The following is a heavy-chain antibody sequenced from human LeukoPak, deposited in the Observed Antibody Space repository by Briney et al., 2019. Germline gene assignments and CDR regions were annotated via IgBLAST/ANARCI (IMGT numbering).Heavy chain of an antibody. V-gene: IGHV5-51*01. CDR2: IYPGDSDT. D-gene: IGHD2-21*02. CDR3: ALAYCGGDCYSLSGVYFDY. Sequence: GESLKISCKGSGYRFTRYWIGWVRQMPGEGEQWMGIIYPGDSDTRYSPSLQGQVTISADKSITTAYLQWSSLKASDSAMYYCALAYCGGDCYSLSGVYFDYWGQGTLVTVSS. J-gene: IGHJ4*02. CDR1: GYRFTRYW.